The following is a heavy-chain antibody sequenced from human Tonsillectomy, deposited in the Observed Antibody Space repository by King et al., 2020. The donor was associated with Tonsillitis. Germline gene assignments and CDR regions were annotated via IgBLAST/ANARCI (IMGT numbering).Heavy chain of an antibody. D-gene: IGHD3-22*01. CDR3: ARAREDYYDSSGYDY. CDR2: ISDYNGKT. CDR1: GYTFTNYG. Sequence: QLVQSGAEVKKPGASVKVSCKASGYTFTNYGISWVRQAPGQGLEWMGWISDYNGKTNYAQNLQGRVTMTTDTSTSTAYMELRSLRSDDTAVYYCARAREDYYDSSGYDYWGQGTLVTVSS. J-gene: IGHJ4*02. V-gene: IGHV1-18*04.